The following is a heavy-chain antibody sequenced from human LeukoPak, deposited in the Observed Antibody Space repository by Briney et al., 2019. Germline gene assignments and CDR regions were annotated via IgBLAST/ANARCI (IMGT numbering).Heavy chain of an antibody. Sequence: KPGGSLRLSCAASGFTFSSYSMNWVRQAPGKGLEWVSSISSSSSYIYYADSVKGRFTISRDNAKNSLYLQMNSLRAEDTAVCYCARGLGRTAMVTRGGVRFDYWGQGTLVTVSS. V-gene: IGHV3-21*04. CDR3: ARGLGRTAMVTRGGVRFDY. CDR1: GFTFSSYS. J-gene: IGHJ4*02. CDR2: ISSSSSYI. D-gene: IGHD5-18*01.